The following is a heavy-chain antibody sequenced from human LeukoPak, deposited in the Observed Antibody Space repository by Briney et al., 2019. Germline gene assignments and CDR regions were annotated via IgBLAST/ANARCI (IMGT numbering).Heavy chain of an antibody. V-gene: IGHV3-33*01. CDR3: VRGSGGDGYGYWGDY. D-gene: IGHD5-24*01. Sequence: QAGGSLRLSCAASGFPFSQYGMHWVRQAPAVGLEWVAVIWFEGRKIHYPDSVKGRFTISRDNSKNTLYLQMDNLRADDTAVYYCVRGSGGDGYGYWGDYWGQGTLVTVSP. CDR1: GFPFSQYG. CDR2: IWFEGRKI. J-gene: IGHJ4*02.